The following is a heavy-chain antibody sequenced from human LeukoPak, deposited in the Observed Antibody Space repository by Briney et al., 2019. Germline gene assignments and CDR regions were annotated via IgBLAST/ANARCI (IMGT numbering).Heavy chain of an antibody. J-gene: IGHJ3*02. Sequence: SVKVSCNASGGTFSSYAISWVRQAPRQGLEWMGGSIPIFGTANYAQKYQGRITITADEITSTTYMELSSLRSEDTAVYYCARGGGTLGEYYAFDIWGQGTMVTVYS. CDR2: SIPIFGTA. V-gene: IGHV1-69*13. D-gene: IGHD2/OR15-2a*01. CDR1: GGTFSSYA. CDR3: ARGGGTLGEYYAFDI.